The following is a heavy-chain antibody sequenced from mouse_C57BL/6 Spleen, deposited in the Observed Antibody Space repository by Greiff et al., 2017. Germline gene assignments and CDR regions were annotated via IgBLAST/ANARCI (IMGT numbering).Heavy chain of an antibody. CDR3: ATRGPFYYDWSFGY. D-gene: IGHD2-4*01. J-gene: IGHJ3*01. CDR1: GYTFTDYN. V-gene: IGHV1-18*01. Sequence: VQLQQSGPELVKPGASVKIPCKASGYTFTDYNMDWVKQSPGKSLEWIGDISPNNGGTIYNQTFKGKTTLTVDESSNTAYMVLRSLTSEDTAVYYVATRGPFYYDWSFGYWGQGTLVTVSA. CDR2: ISPNNGGT.